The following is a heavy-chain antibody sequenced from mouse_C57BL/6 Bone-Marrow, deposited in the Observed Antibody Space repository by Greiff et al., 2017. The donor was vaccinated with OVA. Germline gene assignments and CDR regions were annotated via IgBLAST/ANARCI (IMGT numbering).Heavy chain of an antibody. CDR2: IHPNSGST. CDR1: GYTFTSYW. V-gene: IGHV1-64*01. D-gene: IGHD2-2*01. CDR3: ARGGVYYGYCFDY. J-gene: IGHJ2*01. Sequence: QVQLQQPGAELVKPGASVKLSCKASGYTFTSYWMHWVKQRPGQGLEWIGMIHPNSGSTNYNEKFKSKATLTVDKSSSTAYMQLSSLTSEDSAVYYCARGGVYYGYCFDYWGQGTTLTVSS.